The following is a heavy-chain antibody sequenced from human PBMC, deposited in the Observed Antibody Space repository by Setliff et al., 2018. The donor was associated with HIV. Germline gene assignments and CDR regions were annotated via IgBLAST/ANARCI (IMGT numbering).Heavy chain of an antibody. CDR2: IYPGDSDT. Sequence: PGESLKISCKGSGYSFTSYWIGWVRQMPGKGLEWMGIIYPGDSDTRYSPSFQGQVTISADKSISTAYLQWSSLKASDTAMYYCARPHYDILTGSINYFDYWGQGTLVTVSS. CDR3: ARPHYDILTGSINYFDY. D-gene: IGHD3-9*01. J-gene: IGHJ4*02. CDR1: GYSFTSYW. V-gene: IGHV5-51*01.